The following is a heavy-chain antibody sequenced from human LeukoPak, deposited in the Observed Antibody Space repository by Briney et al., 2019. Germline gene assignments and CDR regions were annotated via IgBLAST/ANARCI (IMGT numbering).Heavy chain of an antibody. J-gene: IGHJ6*03. CDR2: LSGGGSSCVST. CDR3: AKWNSSSWYGRDYYYYYMDV. V-gene: IGHV3-23*01. CDR1: GFTFSSYA. D-gene: IGHD6-13*01. Sequence: GGSLRLSCAASGFTFSSYAMTWVRQAPGKGLDWVSGLSGGGSSCVSTYYADSVKGRFTISRDNSKNTLYLQMNSLRAEDTAVYYCAKWNSSSWYGRDYYYYYMDVWGKGTTVTVSS.